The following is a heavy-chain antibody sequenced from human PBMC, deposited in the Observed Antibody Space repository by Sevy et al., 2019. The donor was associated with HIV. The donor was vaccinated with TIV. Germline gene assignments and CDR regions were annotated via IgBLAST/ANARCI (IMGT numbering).Heavy chain of an antibody. J-gene: IGHJ4*02. V-gene: IGHV3-20*01. Sequence: GGSLRLSCAASGFTFDDYGMSWVRQAPGKGLEWVSGINWNGGSTGYADSVKGRFTISRDNAKNSLYLQMNSQRAEDTALYHCARDSSSTTGDYWGQGTLVTVSS. CDR2: INWNGGST. D-gene: IGHD6-13*01. CDR3: ARDSSSTTGDY. CDR1: GFTFDDYG.